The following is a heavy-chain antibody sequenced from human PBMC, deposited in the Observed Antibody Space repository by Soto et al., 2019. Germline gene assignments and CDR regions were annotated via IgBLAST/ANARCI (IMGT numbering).Heavy chain of an antibody. CDR2: FDPEDGET. Sequence: GPVKVSCKGFRYTLPELFMHLVGQAPGKRVERVGGFDPEDGETIYAQKFQGRVTMTEDTSTDTAYMELSSLRSEDTAVYYCATVGLGYYYGSGSRGAFDIWGQGTVVTVSS. V-gene: IGHV1-24*01. CDR1: RYTLPELF. CDR3: ATVGLGYYYGSGSRGAFDI. D-gene: IGHD3-10*01. J-gene: IGHJ3*02.